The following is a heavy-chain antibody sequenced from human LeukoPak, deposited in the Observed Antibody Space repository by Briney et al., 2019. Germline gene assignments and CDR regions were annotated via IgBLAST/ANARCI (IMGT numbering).Heavy chain of an antibody. CDR2: IYYSGST. CDR3: ARVAAAAGNAEYFQH. J-gene: IGHJ1*01. V-gene: IGHV4-59*01. D-gene: IGHD6-13*01. Sequence: SETLSLTCTVSGGSISSYYWSWIRQPPGKGLEWIGYIYYSGSTNYNPSLKSRVTISVDTSKNQFSLKLSSVTAADTAVYYCARVAAAAGNAEYFQHWGQGTLVTVSS. CDR1: GGSISSYY.